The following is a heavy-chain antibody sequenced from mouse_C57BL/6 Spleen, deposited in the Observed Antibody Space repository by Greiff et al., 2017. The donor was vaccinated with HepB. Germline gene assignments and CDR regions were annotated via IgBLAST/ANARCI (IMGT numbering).Heavy chain of an antibody. CDR1: GYTFTSYW. CDR2: IDPSDSYT. Sequence: QVQLQQPGAELVMPGASVKLSCKASGYTFTSYWMHWVKQRPGLGLEWIGEIDPSDSYTNYNQKFKGKSTLTVDKSSSTAYMQLSSLTSEDSAVYYCARRDSNWYFDVWGTGTTVTVSS. J-gene: IGHJ1*03. D-gene: IGHD2-5*01. V-gene: IGHV1-69*01. CDR3: ARRDSNWYFDV.